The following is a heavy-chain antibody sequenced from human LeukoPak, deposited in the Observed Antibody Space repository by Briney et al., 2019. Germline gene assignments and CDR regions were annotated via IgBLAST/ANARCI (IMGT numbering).Heavy chain of an antibody. CDR1: GFTFSSYS. CDR2: IGSSSSYI. CDR3: ARDFEERGYYLADFDY. J-gene: IGHJ4*02. V-gene: IGHV3-21*01. Sequence: PGGSLRLSCVASGFTFSSYSMNWVRQAPGKGLECVSCIGSSSSYIYYADSVKSRFTISRDNAKNSLYLQMNSLRAEDTAVYYCARDFEERGYYLADFDYWGQGTLVTVSS. D-gene: IGHD3-22*01.